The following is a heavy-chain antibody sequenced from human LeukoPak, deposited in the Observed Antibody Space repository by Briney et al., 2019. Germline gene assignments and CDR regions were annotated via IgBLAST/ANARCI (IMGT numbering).Heavy chain of an antibody. CDR1: GFTFSIYS. CDR3: ARMRGPTTGALDI. V-gene: IGHV3-48*02. J-gene: IGHJ3*02. D-gene: IGHD1-26*01. CDR2: ISSSSSTK. Sequence: GGSLRLSCAASGFTFSIYSMDWVRQAPGKGLEWVSSISSSSSTKYYADSVKGRFTISRDNAKNSLYLQVSSLRDEDTAIYYCARMRGPTTGALDIWGPGTMVAVSS.